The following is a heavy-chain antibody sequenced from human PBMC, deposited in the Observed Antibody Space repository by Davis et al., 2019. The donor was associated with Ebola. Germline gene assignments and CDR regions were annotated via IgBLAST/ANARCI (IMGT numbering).Heavy chain of an antibody. CDR2: IYHSGST. Sequence: MPGGSLRLSCAVSGGSISSSNWWSWVRQPPGKGLEWIGEIYHSGSTNYNPSLKSRVTISVDKSKNQFALKLNSVTAADTAVYYCAREAYSSGWNAFDIWGQGTMVTVSS. CDR3: AREAYSSGWNAFDI. D-gene: IGHD6-19*01. J-gene: IGHJ3*02. CDR1: GGSISSSNW. V-gene: IGHV4-4*02.